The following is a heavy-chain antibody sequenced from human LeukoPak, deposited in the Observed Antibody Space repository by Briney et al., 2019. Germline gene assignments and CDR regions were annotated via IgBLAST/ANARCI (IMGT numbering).Heavy chain of an antibody. D-gene: IGHD5-18*01. V-gene: IGHV3-23*01. Sequence: GGSLRLSCAASGFTFSSYAMSWVRQAPGKGLEWVSAISGSADNTYYADSVKGRFTISRDNSKNTLYLQMNSLRAEDTAVYYCARESEWVDTAMDDAFDIWGQGTMVTVSS. CDR1: GFTFSSYA. CDR2: ISGSADNT. J-gene: IGHJ3*02. CDR3: ARESEWVDTAMDDAFDI.